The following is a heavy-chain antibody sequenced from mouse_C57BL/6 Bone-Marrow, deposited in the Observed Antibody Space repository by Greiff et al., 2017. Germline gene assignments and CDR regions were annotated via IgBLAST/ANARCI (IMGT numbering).Heavy chain of an antibody. Sequence: QVQLKQPGAELVKPGASVKMSCKASGYTFTSYWITWVKQRPGLGLEWIGDIYPGSGSTNYNEKFKSKATLTVDTSSSTAYMQLSSLTSEDSAVYYCARPYYSNYWYFDVWGTGTTVTVSS. V-gene: IGHV1-55*01. CDR1: GYTFTSYW. D-gene: IGHD2-5*01. J-gene: IGHJ1*03. CDR3: ARPYYSNYWYFDV. CDR2: IYPGSGST.